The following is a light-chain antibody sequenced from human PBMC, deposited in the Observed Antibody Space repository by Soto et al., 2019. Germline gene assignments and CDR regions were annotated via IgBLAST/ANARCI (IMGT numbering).Light chain of an antibody. J-gene: IGKJ1*01. CDR1: QSLLHSNGYNY. CDR2: LGS. V-gene: IGKV2-28*01. Sequence: DIVMTQSPVSLPVTPGEPASISCRASQSLLHSNGYNYLDWYLQKPGQSPQLLIYLGSNRASGVPDRFSGSGSGTDFTLKISRVEAEAVGVYYCMQALQTPRTFGQGTKVEIK. CDR3: MQALQTPRT.